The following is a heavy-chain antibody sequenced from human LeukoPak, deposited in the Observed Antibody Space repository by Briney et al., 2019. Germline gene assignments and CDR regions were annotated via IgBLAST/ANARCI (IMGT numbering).Heavy chain of an antibody. J-gene: IGHJ4*02. Sequence: PGGSLRLSCAVSGFTFSSYGMHWVRQAPGKGLEWVAFIRYDGSNKYYADSVKGRYTISRDNSKNTLYLQMNSLRAEDTAVYYCAKVDAPYDYVWGSYHLGDYWGQGTLVTVSS. CDR2: IRYDGSNK. D-gene: IGHD3-16*02. V-gene: IGHV3-30*02. CDR3: AKVDAPYDYVWGSYHLGDY. CDR1: GFTFSSYG.